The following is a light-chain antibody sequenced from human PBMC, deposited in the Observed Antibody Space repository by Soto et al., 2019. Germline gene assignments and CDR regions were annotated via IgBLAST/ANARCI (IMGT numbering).Light chain of an antibody. CDR2: SNN. V-gene: IGLV1-44*01. Sequence: QSVLTQPPSASGTPGQSVTISCPGSSSNIGDNTVSWFQQLPGTAPRLLIHSNNKWPSGVPDRFSGSKSGTSGSLAISGLQSEDEADYYCAAWDSRLEGFVFGTGTKVTVL. J-gene: IGLJ1*01. CDR1: SSNIGDNT. CDR3: AAWDSRLEGFV.